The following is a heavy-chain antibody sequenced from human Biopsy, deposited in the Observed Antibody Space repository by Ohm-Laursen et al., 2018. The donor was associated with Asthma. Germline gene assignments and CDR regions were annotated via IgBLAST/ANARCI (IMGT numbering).Heavy chain of an antibody. Sequence: GTLSLTCSMYGLSSSAYYWTWIRQTPGKGLEWIGESDHRGNTNTNATLKSRVTISKAKSANEFSLKMKSVTAADTAIYYCARGPGWSGLDIWGQGTTVTVSS. CDR2: SDHRGNT. CDR3: ARGPGWSGLDI. J-gene: IGHJ6*02. V-gene: IGHV4-34*01. CDR1: GLSSSAYY. D-gene: IGHD2-15*01.